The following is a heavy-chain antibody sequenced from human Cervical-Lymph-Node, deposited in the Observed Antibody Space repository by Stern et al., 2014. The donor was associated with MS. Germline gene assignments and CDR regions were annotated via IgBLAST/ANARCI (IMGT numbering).Heavy chain of an antibody. CDR1: GIIFSGTS. D-gene: IGHD3-10*01. CDR2: IRSRANGQTT. CDR3: VSDGSGWRN. V-gene: IGHV3-73*01. Sequence: EVQLVESGGGLVQPGGSLKLSCVASGIIFSGTSMHWVRQASGKRLEWIGRIRSRANGQTTVYTASVKGRFTISRDDSKNTAYLQMNSLKTEDTAVYYCVSDGSGWRNWGQGTLVTVSS. J-gene: IGHJ4*02.